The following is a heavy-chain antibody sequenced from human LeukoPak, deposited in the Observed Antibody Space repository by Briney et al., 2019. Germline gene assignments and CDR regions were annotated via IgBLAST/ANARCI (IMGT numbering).Heavy chain of an antibody. CDR1: GFTVSSNS. Sequence: GGSLRLSCAASGFTVSSNSMSWVRQAPGKGLEWVSVIYSGVSTYYADSVKGRFTISRDNSKNTLYLQMNSLRAKDTAVYYCARDLVAVAPLVFGGQGTLVTVSS. V-gene: IGHV3-66*01. CDR2: IYSGVST. CDR3: ARDLVAVAPLVF. D-gene: IGHD6-19*01. J-gene: IGHJ4*02.